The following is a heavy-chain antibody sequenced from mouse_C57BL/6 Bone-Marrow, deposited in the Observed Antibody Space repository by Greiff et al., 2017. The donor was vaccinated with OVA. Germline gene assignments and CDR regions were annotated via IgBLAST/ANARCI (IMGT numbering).Heavy chain of an antibody. J-gene: IGHJ1*03. Sequence: VQLQQSGAELVRPGTSVKLSCKASGYTFTSYWMHWVKQRPGQGLEWIGVIDPSDSYTNYNQKFKGKATLTVDTSSSTAYMQLSSLTSEDSAVYYCAGPYYYGSSLHWYFDVWGTGTTVTVSS. D-gene: IGHD1-1*01. V-gene: IGHV1-59*01. CDR3: AGPYYYGSSLHWYFDV. CDR2: IDPSDSYT. CDR1: GYTFTSYW.